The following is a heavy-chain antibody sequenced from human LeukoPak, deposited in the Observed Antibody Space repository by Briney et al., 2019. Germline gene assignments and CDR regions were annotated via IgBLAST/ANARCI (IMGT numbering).Heavy chain of an antibody. V-gene: IGHV3-30-3*01. CDR3: ARDSYSSSWYDY. CDR2: ISYDGSNK. Sequence: GGSLRLSCAASGFTVSSNYMSWVRQAPGKGLEWVAVISYDGSNKYYADSVKGRFTISRDNSKNTLYLQMNSLRAEDTAVYYCARDSYSSSWYDYWGQGTLVTVSS. D-gene: IGHD6-13*01. J-gene: IGHJ4*02. CDR1: GFTVSSNY.